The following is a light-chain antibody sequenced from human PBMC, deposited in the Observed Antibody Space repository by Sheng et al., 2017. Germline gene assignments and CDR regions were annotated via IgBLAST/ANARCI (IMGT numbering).Light chain of an antibody. J-gene: IGKJ3*01. CDR1: QSVSTY. CDR2: DAS. V-gene: IGKV3-11*01. Sequence: EIVLTQSPATLSLSPGGRATLSCRASQSVSTYLAWYQQKPGQAPRLLXYDASNRATGIPARFSGSGSGDRFTLTISSLEPEDFAVYSCQQRSKWPFTFGPGSKLDVK. CDR3: QQRSKWPFT.